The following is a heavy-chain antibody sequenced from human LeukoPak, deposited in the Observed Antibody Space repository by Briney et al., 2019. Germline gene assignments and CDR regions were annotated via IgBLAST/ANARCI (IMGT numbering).Heavy chain of an antibody. CDR3: ARVIENWFVP. J-gene: IGHJ5*02. V-gene: IGHV4-39*01. CDR2: IFFTGNT. D-gene: IGHD3-16*02. Sequence: SETLSLTCTVSGGSISSNTYSWGWVRQPPGKGLEWIGNIFFTGNTYYNPSLKSRVTISIDTSKNQFSLKLTSVTAADTAVYYCARVIENWFVPWGQGTPVTVSS. CDR1: GGSISSNTYS.